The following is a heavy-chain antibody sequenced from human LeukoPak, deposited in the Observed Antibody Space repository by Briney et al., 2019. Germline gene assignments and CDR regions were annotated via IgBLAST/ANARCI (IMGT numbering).Heavy chain of an antibody. J-gene: IGHJ4*02. CDR2: INAKTGGT. D-gene: IGHD3-22*01. CDR1: GYVFIGYY. Sequence: ASVKVSCKASGYVFIGYYMHWVRQAPGQGLEWMGWINAKTGGTHYAQKFQGWVTMTRDTSISTFYMDLRRLRPNDTAVYYCARAPKYYHDSSGYEFDYWGQGSLVTVSS. CDR3: ARAPKYYHDSSGYEFDY. V-gene: IGHV1-2*04.